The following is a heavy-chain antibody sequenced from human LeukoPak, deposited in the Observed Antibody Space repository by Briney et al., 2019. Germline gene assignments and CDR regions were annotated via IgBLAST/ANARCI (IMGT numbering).Heavy chain of an antibody. CDR1: GFSFGCYA. Sequence: GGSLRLSCAASGFSFGCYAMNWIRQAPGKGLEWVSGISGSGSSTYYADSVKGRFAIFRDNSKNTLYLQMNSLRAEDTAVYYCAKRHLWFGELLYPFDYWGQGTLVTVSS. J-gene: IGHJ4*02. D-gene: IGHD3-10*01. CDR2: ISGSGSST. V-gene: IGHV3-23*01. CDR3: AKRHLWFGELLYPFDY.